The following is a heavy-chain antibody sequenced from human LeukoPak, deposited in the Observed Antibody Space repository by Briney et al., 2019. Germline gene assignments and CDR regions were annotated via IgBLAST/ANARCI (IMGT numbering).Heavy chain of an antibody. CDR1: GYNFPRHW. D-gene: IGHD2-21*02. J-gene: IGHJ3*01. V-gene: IGHV5-51*01. CDR2: IFPDDSDT. CDR3: ASRVGVAGTFDAFDL. Sequence: GESLKISCATSGYNFPRHWIGWVRQMPGKGLEYVGVIFPDDSDTRYSPSSEGHVTISADTSINTAYLQWRSLQASDTAMYFCASRVGVAGTFDAFDLWGQGTMVTVSS.